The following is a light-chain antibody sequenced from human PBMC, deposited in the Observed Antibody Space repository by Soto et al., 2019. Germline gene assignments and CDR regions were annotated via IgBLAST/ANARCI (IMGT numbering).Light chain of an antibody. J-gene: IGKJ5*01. Sequence: EIVLTQSPATLSLYPGERATLSCRSSQSVNIYLAWYQQKPGQAPRLLIYDASNRATGIPARFSGSGSGTDFTLTISSLEPEDFAVYYCQQYGSATPITFGQGTRLEIK. CDR2: DAS. V-gene: IGKV3-11*01. CDR1: QSVNIY. CDR3: QQYGSATPIT.